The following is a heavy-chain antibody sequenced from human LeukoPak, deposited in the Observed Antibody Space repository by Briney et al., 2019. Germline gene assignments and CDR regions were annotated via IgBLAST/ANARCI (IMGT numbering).Heavy chain of an antibody. CDR2: NSSGSAYQ. CDR3: ARSFLGYCTSNTCLKPDY. D-gene: IGHD2-2*01. J-gene: IGHJ4*02. V-gene: IGHV3-21*01. CDR1: GFTFSSYS. Sequence: GGSLRLSCAASGFTFSSYSMNWVRQAPGKGLEWVSSNSSGSAYQYYADSVKGRFTISRDNAKNSLYLQMNSLRAEDTAVYYCARSFLGYCTSNTCLKPDYWGQGTLVTVSS.